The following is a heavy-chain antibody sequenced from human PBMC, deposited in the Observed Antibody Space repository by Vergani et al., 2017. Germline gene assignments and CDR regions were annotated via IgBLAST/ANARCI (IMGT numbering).Heavy chain of an antibody. CDR3: AKGGGYYYYMDV. CDR1: GFSFNSYW. D-gene: IGHD2-15*01. Sequence: DVHLAESGGGFFQPGGSLRLSCSASGFSFNSYWMHWVRQVPGKGLLWVSRIKSDGSITAYADSVKGRFTISRDNAQNTLYLQMNSLRAEDTAVYYCAKGGGYYYYMDVWGKGTTVTVSS. J-gene: IGHJ6*03. CDR2: IKSDGSIT. V-gene: IGHV3-74*03.